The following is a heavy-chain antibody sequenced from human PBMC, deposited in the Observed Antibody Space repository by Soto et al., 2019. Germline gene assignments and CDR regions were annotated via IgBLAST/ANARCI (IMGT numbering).Heavy chain of an antibody. J-gene: IGHJ6*02. V-gene: IGHV3-13*04. CDR2: IGTAGDT. CDR3: ARASDSYYGMDV. Sequence: EVQLVESGGGLVQPGGSLRLSCAASGFTFSSYDMQWVRQATGKGLEWVSAIGTAGDTYYPGSVKGRFTISRENAKNSVDLQLTSVRAGDTAVYYCARASDSYYGMDVWGQGTTVTVSS. D-gene: IGHD2-2*01. CDR1: GFTFSSYD.